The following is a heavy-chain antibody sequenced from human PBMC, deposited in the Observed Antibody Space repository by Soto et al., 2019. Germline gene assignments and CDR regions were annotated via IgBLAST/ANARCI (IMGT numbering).Heavy chain of an antibody. CDR1: GFTFTSSA. V-gene: IGHV1-58*01. J-gene: IGHJ6*02. CDR3: AAGLKENYYYYGMDV. CDR2: IVVGSGNT. D-gene: IGHD6-19*01. Sequence: SVKVSCKASGFTFTSSAVQWVRQARGQRLEWIGWIVVGSGNTNYAQKFQERVTITRDMSTSTAYMELSSLRSEDTAVYYCAAGLKENYYYYGMDVWGQGTTVTVSS.